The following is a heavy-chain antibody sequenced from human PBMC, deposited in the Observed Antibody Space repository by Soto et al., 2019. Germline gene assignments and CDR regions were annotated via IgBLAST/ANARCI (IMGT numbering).Heavy chain of an antibody. V-gene: IGHV3-30*18. J-gene: IGHJ4*02. CDR1: GFTFSNYA. Sequence: QVQLVESGGGVVQPGRSLRLSCAASGFTFSNYAMHWVRQAPVKGLEWLAIISYDGDNEYYADSVRGRFTISRDNSKNTLYLQTNNLRHEDTAVYYCAKHREPVYCNSPGCSAKHFDYWGQGTLVTVSS. CDR3: AKHREPVYCNSPGCSAKHFDY. CDR2: ISYDGDNE. D-gene: IGHD2-2*01.